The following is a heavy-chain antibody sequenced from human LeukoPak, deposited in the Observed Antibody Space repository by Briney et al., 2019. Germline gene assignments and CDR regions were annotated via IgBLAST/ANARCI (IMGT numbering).Heavy chain of an antibody. Sequence: ASVKVSCKASGYTFTSYGISWVRQAPGQGLEWMGWISAYNGNTNYAQKLQGRVTMTTDTSTSTAYMELRSLRSDDTAVYYCARDRWSYGDYPLDYWGQGTLVTVSS. V-gene: IGHV1-18*01. D-gene: IGHD4-17*01. J-gene: IGHJ4*02. CDR3: ARDRWSYGDYPLDY. CDR2: ISAYNGNT. CDR1: GYTFTSYG.